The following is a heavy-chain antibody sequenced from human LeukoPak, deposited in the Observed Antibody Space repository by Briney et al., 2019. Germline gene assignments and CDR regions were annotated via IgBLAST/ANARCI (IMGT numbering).Heavy chain of an antibody. J-gene: IGHJ4*02. D-gene: IGHD6-13*01. Sequence: SGGSLRLSCAASGFTFSNYALSWVRQAPGKGLEWISAITSSCETTYYADSVKGRFSISRDNSKNTLYLQMNSLRAEDTAVYYCAKDRGSSWHSEPFDYWGQGTLVTGSS. CDR1: GFTFSNYA. CDR3: AKDRGSSWHSEPFDY. CDR2: ITSSCETT. V-gene: IGHV3-23*01.